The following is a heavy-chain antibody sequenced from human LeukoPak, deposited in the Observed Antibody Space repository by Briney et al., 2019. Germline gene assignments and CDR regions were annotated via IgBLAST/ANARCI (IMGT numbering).Heavy chain of an antibody. Sequence: GASVKVSCKASGGTFSSYAISWVRQAPGQGLELMGRIIPIFGTANYEQKFQGRVTITTDESTSTAYMELSSLRSEDTAVYYCAREEGDYPGYYFDYWGQGTLVTVSS. D-gene: IGHD3-16*01. CDR2: IIPIFGTA. V-gene: IGHV1-69*05. CDR3: AREEGDYPGYYFDY. CDR1: GGTFSSYA. J-gene: IGHJ4*02.